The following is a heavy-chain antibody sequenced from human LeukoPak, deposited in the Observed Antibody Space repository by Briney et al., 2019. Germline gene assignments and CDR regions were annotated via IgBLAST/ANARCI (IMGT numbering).Heavy chain of an antibody. CDR3: AKQTTVTAYFDY. CDR1: GFTFSSYA. Sequence: GGSLRLSCAASGFTFSSYAMSWVRQAPGKGLEWVSAISGSGGSTYYADSVRGRFTISGDNSKNTLYLQMNSLRAEDTAVYYCAKQTTVTAYFDYWGQGTLVTVSS. D-gene: IGHD4-17*01. V-gene: IGHV3-23*01. CDR2: ISGSGGST. J-gene: IGHJ4*02.